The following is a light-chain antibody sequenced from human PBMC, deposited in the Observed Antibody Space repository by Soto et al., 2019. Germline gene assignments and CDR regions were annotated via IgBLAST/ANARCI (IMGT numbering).Light chain of an antibody. V-gene: IGLV6-57*04. CDR1: GGSIASNY. J-gene: IGLJ1*01. CDR3: QSFDTNTRV. Sequence: NFMLTQPHSVSESPGKTVIISCTRSGGSIASNYVQWYQQRPDSAPTTVIYEDNQRPSGVPDRFSGSIDSSSNSASLTISGLKTEDEADYYCQSFDTNTRVFGTGTKVTV. CDR2: EDN.